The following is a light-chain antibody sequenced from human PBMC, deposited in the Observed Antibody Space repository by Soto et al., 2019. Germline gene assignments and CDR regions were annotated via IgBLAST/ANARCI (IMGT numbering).Light chain of an antibody. Sequence: EIVLTQSPATLSLSPGERATLSCRASQSVSSYLAWYQQKPGQAPRLLIYDASNRATGIPARFSGSGSGTDFPLTISSLGPEDFAVYYCQQRSKWPPWTFGQGTKVEIK. V-gene: IGKV3-11*01. CDR3: QQRSKWPPWT. CDR1: QSVSSY. J-gene: IGKJ1*01. CDR2: DAS.